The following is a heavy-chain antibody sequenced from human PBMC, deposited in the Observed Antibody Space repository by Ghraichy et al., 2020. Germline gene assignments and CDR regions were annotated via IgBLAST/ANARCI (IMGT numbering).Heavy chain of an antibody. CDR2: LADGGATR. CDR3: AKRSRDGYNSPIDF. J-gene: IGHJ4*02. V-gene: IGHV3-23*01. D-gene: IGHD5-24*01. CDR1: GFTISNYA. Sequence: GGSLRLSCAASGFTISNYAMTWVRQAPGKGLEGVSDLADGGATRAYADSVKGRFTISSDKSKNTLYLQMNSLRVEDTALSYCAKRSRDGYNSPIDFWGQGTLVIVSS.